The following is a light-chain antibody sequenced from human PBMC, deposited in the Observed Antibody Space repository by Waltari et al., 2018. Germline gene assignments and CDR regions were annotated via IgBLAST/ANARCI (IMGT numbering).Light chain of an antibody. CDR1: QSVSSY. Sequence: EIVLTQSPATLSLSPGERATLSCRASQSVSSYVAWYQQKPRQAPRLLIYDASNRATGIPARFSGSGSGTDFTLTISSLEPEDFALYYCQQRSKWPITFGQGTRLEIK. J-gene: IGKJ5*01. V-gene: IGKV3-11*01. CDR2: DAS. CDR3: QQRSKWPIT.